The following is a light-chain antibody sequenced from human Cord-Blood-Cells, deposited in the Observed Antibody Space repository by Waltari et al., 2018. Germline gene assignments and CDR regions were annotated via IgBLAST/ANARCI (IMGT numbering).Light chain of an antibody. Sequence: TQSPSTLSASVGDRVTITCRASQSVSSSYLAWYQQKPGQAPRLLIYGASSRATGMPDRFSGSGSGTDFTLTISRLEPEDFEVYYCQQYGSSPYTFGQGTKVEMK. CDR2: GAS. CDR3: QQYGSSPYT. V-gene: IGKV3-20*01. J-gene: IGKJ2*01. CDR1: QSVSSSY.